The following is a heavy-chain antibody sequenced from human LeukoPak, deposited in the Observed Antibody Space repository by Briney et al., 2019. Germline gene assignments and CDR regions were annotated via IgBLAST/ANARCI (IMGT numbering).Heavy chain of an antibody. V-gene: IGHV1-2*02. CDR1: GHAFTGYY. CDR2: INPNSGAT. D-gene: IGHD1-26*01. Sequence: GASVKGSCNASGHAFTGYYMRWVRQAPGQGLEWMGWINPNSGATNYAQKFQGRVTMTRDTSISTAYMELSRLRSDDTAVYYCARDRTHGSYYDYWGQGTLVTVSS. J-gene: IGHJ4*02. CDR3: ARDRTHGSYYDY.